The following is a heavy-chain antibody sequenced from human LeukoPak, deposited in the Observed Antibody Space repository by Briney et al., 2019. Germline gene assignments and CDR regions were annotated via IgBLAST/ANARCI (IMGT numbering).Heavy chain of an antibody. J-gene: IGHJ6*02. V-gene: IGHV3-23*01. Sequence: GGSLRLSCAASGFTVSINYMSWVRQAPGKGLEWVSSIVGSGDSTYYADSVKGRFTISRDNSKNTLYLQMNSLTAEDTALYFCAKYYYDSSRQGLDVWGQGTTVTVSS. D-gene: IGHD3-22*01. CDR2: IVGSGDST. CDR1: GFTVSINY. CDR3: AKYYYDSSRQGLDV.